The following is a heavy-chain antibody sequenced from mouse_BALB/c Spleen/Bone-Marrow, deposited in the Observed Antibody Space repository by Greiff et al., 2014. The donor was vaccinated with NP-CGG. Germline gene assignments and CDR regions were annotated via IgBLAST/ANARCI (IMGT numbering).Heavy chain of an antibody. CDR2: IWGGGST. D-gene: IGHD4-1*01. J-gene: IGHJ1*01. Sequence: QVQLQQSGPGLVAPSQSLSITCTVSGFSLTDYGVSWIRQPPGKGLEWLGVIWGGGSTYYNSALKSRLSISKDNSKSQVFLKMNSLQTEDTAMYYCAKRGGLGPYWYFDVWGAGTTVTVSS. V-gene: IGHV2-6-5*01. CDR1: GFSLTDYG. CDR3: AKRGGLGPYWYFDV.